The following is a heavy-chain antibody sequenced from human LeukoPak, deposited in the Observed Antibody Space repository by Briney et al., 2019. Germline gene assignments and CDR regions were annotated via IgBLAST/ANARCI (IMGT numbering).Heavy chain of an antibody. Sequence: GGTLRLSCAASGFTFSSYVMSWVRQAPGKGLEWVSAISNSGDNTYYADSVKGRFTISRDNNKNTLYLQMNSLRAEDTAVYYCAKAAQVAGRPNLGGHFDYWGQGTLVTVSS. CDR2: ISNSGDNT. V-gene: IGHV3-23*01. D-gene: IGHD6-6*01. CDR1: GFTFSSYV. J-gene: IGHJ4*02. CDR3: AKAAQVAGRPNLGGHFDY.